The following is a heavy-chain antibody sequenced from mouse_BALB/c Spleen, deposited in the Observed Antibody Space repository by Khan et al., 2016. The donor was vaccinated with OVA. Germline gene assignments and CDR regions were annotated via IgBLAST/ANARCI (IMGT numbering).Heavy chain of an antibody. Sequence: VQLKESGPGLVAPSQSLSITCTVSGFSLTSYGVHWVRQPPGKGLEWLVVIWSDGKTTYNSTLKSRLSISKDNSKSQVFLKMNSLQTDDTAMYYCGRNTHMMTTVMDYWGQGTSVTVSS. CDR1: GFSLTSYG. J-gene: IGHJ4*01. CDR3: GRNTHMMTTVMDY. V-gene: IGHV2-6*02. CDR2: IWSDGKT. D-gene: IGHD2-4*01.